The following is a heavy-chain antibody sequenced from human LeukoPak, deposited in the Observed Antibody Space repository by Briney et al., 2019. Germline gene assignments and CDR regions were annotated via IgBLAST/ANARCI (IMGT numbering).Heavy chain of an antibody. D-gene: IGHD2-15*01. CDR3: ARGCSGGSCKYYYYGMDV. J-gene: IGHJ6*02. CDR1: GGSLSSYY. V-gene: IGHV4-59*01. Sequence: PSETLSLTCTVSGGSLSSYYWSWIRQPPGKGLEWIGYIYYSGSTNYNPSLKSRVTISVDTSKNQFSLKLSSVTAADTAVYYCARGCSGGSCKYYYYGMDVWGQGTTVTVSS. CDR2: IYYSGST.